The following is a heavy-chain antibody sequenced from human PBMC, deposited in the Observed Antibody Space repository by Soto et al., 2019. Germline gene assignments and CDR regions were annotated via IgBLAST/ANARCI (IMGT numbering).Heavy chain of an antibody. J-gene: IGHJ4*02. Sequence: QVQLVQSGAEVKKPGASVKVSCKASGYTFTSYGISWVRQAPGQGLEWMGWISAYNGNTNYAQKLQGRVTMTTDTSTSTAYMELRSRRSDDTAVYYCARDYYDILTGYYSSLGNLGYWGQGTLVTVSS. D-gene: IGHD3-9*01. CDR3: ARDYYDILTGYYSSLGNLGY. CDR1: GYTFTSYG. V-gene: IGHV1-18*01. CDR2: ISAYNGNT.